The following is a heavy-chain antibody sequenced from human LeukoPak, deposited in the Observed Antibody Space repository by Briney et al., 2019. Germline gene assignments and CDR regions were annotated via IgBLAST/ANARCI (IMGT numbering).Heavy chain of an antibody. D-gene: IGHD1-26*01. CDR2: MNPNSGNT. V-gene: IGHV1-8*01. J-gene: IGHJ4*02. CDR3: ARLHYSDSPLGPYYFDH. CDR1: GYTFTSYD. Sequence: ASVKVSCKASGYTFTSYDINWVRQATGQGLEWMGWMNPNSGNTGYAQKFQGRVTMTRNTSISTAYMELSSLRSEDTAVYYCARLHYSDSPLGPYYFDHWGQGTLVTVSS.